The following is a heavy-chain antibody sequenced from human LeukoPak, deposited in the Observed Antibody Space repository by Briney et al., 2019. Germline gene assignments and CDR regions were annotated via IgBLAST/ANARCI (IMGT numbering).Heavy chain of an antibody. J-gene: IGHJ4*02. CDR3: ARGDHYFDY. CDR2: ISAYNGNT. V-gene: IGHV1-18*01. Sequence: ASVKVSCKASGYTFSNYGINWVRQAHGQGLEWMGWISAYNGNTNYAQNLQGRVTMTTDTSTSTAYMELRSLRSDDTAVYYCARGDHYFDYCGQGTLVTVSS. CDR1: GYTFSNYG.